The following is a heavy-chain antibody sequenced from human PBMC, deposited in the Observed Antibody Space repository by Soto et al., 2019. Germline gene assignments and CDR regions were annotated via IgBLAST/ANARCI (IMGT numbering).Heavy chain of an antibody. CDR1: GFTFSNYW. J-gene: IGHJ6*02. Sequence: GGSLRLSCAASGFTFSNYWMHWVRQAPGKGLVWVSSINSDGSSTRYADSVKGRFTISRDNAKNTLYLQMNSLRAEDTAVYYCARDRGYCSGDNCYYYYGMDVWGQGTTVTVSS. CDR3: ARDRGYCSGDNCYYYYGMDV. D-gene: IGHD2-15*01. CDR2: INSDGSST. V-gene: IGHV3-74*01.